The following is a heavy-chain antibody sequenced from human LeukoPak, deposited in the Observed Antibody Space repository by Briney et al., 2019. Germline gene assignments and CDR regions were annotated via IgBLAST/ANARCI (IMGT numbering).Heavy chain of an antibody. V-gene: IGHV1-8*03. D-gene: IGHD3-16*01. CDR1: GYTFTSND. Sequence: ASVKVSCKASGYTFTSNDINWVRQATGQGLEWVGWMNPNSGNTGYAQKFQGRVTITRNTSIRTAYMELSSLRSEDTAVYYCARWVGSPRSSYYMDVWGKGTTVTVSS. CDR3: ARWVGSPRSSYYMDV. CDR2: MNPNSGNT. J-gene: IGHJ6*03.